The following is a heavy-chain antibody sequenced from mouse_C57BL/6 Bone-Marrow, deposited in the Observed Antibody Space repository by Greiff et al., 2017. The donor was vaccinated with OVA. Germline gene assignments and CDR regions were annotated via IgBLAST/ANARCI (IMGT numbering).Heavy chain of an antibody. D-gene: IGHD1-1*01. V-gene: IGHV1-9*01. J-gene: IGHJ2*01. Sequence: VQLQQSGAELMKPGASVKLSCKATGYTFTGYWIEWVKQRPGHGLEWIGEILPGSGSTTYNEKFKGKATFTADTSSNTAYMQLSSLTTEDSAIYYCARDVTTVVAYYFDYWGQGTTLTVSS. CDR1: GYTFTGYW. CDR2: ILPGSGST. CDR3: ARDVTTVVAYYFDY.